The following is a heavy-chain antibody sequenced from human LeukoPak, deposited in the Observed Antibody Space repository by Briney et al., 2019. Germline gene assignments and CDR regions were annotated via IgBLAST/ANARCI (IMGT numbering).Heavy chain of an antibody. J-gene: IGHJ4*02. D-gene: IGHD6-6*01. Sequence: ASVKVSCKASGGTFISYAISWVRQAPGQGLEWMGGIIPIFGTANYAQKFQGRVTITADKSTSTAYMELSSLRSEDTAVYYCARAKGSSSGGNFDYWGQGTLVTVSS. CDR2: IIPIFGTA. V-gene: IGHV1-69*06. CDR1: GGTFISYA. CDR3: ARAKGSSSGGNFDY.